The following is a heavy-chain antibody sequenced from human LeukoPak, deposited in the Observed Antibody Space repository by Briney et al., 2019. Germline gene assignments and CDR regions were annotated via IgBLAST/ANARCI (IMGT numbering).Heavy chain of an antibody. CDR2: ISSSSSYI. CDR1: GFTFSSYS. J-gene: IGHJ4*02. Sequence: GGSLRLSCAASGFTFSSYSMNWVRQAPGKGLEWVSSISSSSSYIYYADSVKGRFTISRDNAKNSLYLQMNSLRAEDTAVYYCARFEGDSSGYPYYFDYWGQGTLVTVSS. V-gene: IGHV3-21*01. D-gene: IGHD3-22*01. CDR3: ARFEGDSSGYPYYFDY.